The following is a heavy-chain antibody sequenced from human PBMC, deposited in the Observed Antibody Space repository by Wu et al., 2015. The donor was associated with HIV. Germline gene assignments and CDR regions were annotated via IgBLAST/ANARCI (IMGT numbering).Heavy chain of an antibody. CDR1: GYTFTGYY. D-gene: IGHD2-15*01. Sequence: QVQLVQSGAEVKKPGASVKVSCKASGYTFTGYYMHWVRQAPGQGLEWMGWINDDTGDTRYAPKFQGRVTMTRDTSISTAYIELSGLTSDDTAVYYCTRDELFRVDDAFDMWGQGTLVTVSS. CDR2: INDDTGDT. CDR3: TRDELFRVDDAFDM. J-gene: IGHJ3*02. V-gene: IGHV1-2*02.